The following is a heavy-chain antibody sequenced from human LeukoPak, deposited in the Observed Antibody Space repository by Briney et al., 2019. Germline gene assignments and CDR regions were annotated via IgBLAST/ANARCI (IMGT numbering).Heavy chain of an antibody. CDR2: INPYSGAI. CDR1: GFTFTDES. CDR3: ARDPKSQLLLDY. Sequence: ASVKVSGKSSGFTFTDESIHWVRPAPGQGLEWMGWINPYSGAINYAQKFQGRVTLTRDTSISTAYMELSRLTSGDTAVYYCARDPKSQLLLDYWGQGTLVTVSS. J-gene: IGHJ4*02. V-gene: IGHV1-2*02. D-gene: IGHD2-2*01.